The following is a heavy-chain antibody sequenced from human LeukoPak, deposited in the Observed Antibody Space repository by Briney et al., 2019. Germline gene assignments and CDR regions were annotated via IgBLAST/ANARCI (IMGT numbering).Heavy chain of an antibody. CDR1: GGSIRSSSYH. CDR2: IHYSGST. CDR3: ARLTGRDSSDWPYFHY. J-gene: IGHJ4*01. D-gene: IGHD6-25*01. V-gene: IGHV4-39*01. Sequence: SETLFLTCTVSGGSIRSSSYHWGWVRQPPGKGLEWIGNIHYSGSTSYNPSLKSRVTISVDTSNNQFSLKLSSVTAADTAVFYCARLTGRDSSDWPYFHYWGQGALVTVSA.